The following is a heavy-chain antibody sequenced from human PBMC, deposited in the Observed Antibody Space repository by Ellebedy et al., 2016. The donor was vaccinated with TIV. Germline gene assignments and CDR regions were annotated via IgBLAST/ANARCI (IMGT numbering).Heavy chain of an antibody. CDR1: GFTFSNYN. CDR3: VSGGKGSNDVHYGMDV. CDR2: IRSTGSDK. Sequence: GESLKISCVASGFTFSNYNMNWVRQSPGKGLEWVSSIRSTGSDKYYAESVKGRFTISRDNAQNTLFLQMNSLRVEDTAVYYCVSGGKGSNDVHYGMDVWGQGTTVTVSS. V-gene: IGHV3-21*06. J-gene: IGHJ6*02. D-gene: IGHD3-16*01.